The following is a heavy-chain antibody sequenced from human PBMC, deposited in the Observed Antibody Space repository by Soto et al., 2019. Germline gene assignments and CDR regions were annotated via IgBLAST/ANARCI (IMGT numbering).Heavy chain of an antibody. J-gene: IGHJ4*02. V-gene: IGHV3-21*01. CDR2: ISSSSSYI. Sequence: EVQLVESGGGLVKPGGSLRLSCAASGFTFSSYSMNWVRQAPGKGLEWVSSISSSSSYIYYADSVKGRFTISRDNAKNSLYLQMNSLRAEDTAVYYCAIAQGPGYFDYWGQGTLVTVSS. CDR3: AIAQGPGYFDY. CDR1: GFTFSSYS.